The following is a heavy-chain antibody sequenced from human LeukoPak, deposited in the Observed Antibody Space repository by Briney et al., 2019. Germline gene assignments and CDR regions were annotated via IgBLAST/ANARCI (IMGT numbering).Heavy chain of an antibody. J-gene: IGHJ4*02. CDR1: GYTFTSYD. D-gene: IGHD3-3*01. CDR2: MNPNSGNT. CDR3: ASVRFLEWYLFDY. Sequence: ASVKVSCKASGYTFTSYDINWVRQATGQGLEWMGWMNPNSGNTGYAQKFQGRVTMTRNTSISTAHMELSSLRSEDTAVYYCASVRFLEWYLFDYWGQGTLVTVSS. V-gene: IGHV1-8*01.